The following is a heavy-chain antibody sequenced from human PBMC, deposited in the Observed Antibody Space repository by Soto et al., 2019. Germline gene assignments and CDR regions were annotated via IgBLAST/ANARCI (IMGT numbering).Heavy chain of an antibody. V-gene: IGHV3-23*01. J-gene: IGHJ4*02. CDR1: GINFSTYA. Sequence: EVQLLESGGGLVQPGGSLRLSCAASGINFSTYAMSWVRQAPGKGLEWVSTITSLGSTYYPDSVKGRFTISRDSSKNLLYLQMNSLRDEDTAVYYCAKGPSIVVVPFDYWGQGTLVTVSA. CDR2: ITSLGST. CDR3: AKGPSIVVVPFDY. D-gene: IGHD2-15*01.